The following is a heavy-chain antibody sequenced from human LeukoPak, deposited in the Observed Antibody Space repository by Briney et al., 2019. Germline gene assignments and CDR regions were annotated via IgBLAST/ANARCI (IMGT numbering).Heavy chain of an antibody. CDR3: ARVDSSGYYFPFDY. V-gene: IGHV4-59*01. Sequence: SETLSLTCTVSGGSISSYYWSWIRQPPGKGLEWIGYIYYSGSTNYNPSLKSRVTISVDTSKNQFSLKLISVTAADTAVYYCARVDSSGYYFPFDYWGQGTLVTVSS. D-gene: IGHD3-22*01. CDR2: IYYSGST. CDR1: GGSISSYY. J-gene: IGHJ4*02.